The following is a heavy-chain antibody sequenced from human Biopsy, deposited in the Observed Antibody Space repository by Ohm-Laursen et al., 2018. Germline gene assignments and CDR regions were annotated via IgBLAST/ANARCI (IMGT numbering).Heavy chain of an antibody. Sequence: GTLSLTCAVYGGSFNGYFWSWIRQPPGKGLEWIGDITQSGSTNYSPSLKSRVTISVDTAKKQFSLSLRSVTAADTAVYYCARVPLPGIGAAYQGRFLYGMDVWGHGTTVSVSS. CDR2: ITQSGST. J-gene: IGHJ6*02. D-gene: IGHD6-13*01. CDR3: ARVPLPGIGAAYQGRFLYGMDV. V-gene: IGHV4-34*01. CDR1: GGSFNGYF.